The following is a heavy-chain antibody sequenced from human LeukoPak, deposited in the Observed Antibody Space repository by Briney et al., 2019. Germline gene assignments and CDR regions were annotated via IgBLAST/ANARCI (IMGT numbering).Heavy chain of an antibody. CDR2: ISSSSSYI. CDR3: ARSQTRWLQSTY. Sequence: PGGSLRLSCAASGFTSSSYSMNWVRQAPGKGLEWVSSISSSSSYIYYADSVKGRFTISRDNAKNSLYLQMNSLRAEDTAVYYCARSQTRWLQSTYWGQGTLVTVSS. V-gene: IGHV3-21*01. J-gene: IGHJ4*02. D-gene: IGHD5-24*01. CDR1: GFTSSSYS.